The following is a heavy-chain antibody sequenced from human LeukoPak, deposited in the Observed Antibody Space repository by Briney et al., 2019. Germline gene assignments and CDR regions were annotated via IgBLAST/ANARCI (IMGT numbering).Heavy chain of an antibody. CDR1: GDTFSNSA. J-gene: IGHJ4*02. CDR3: ARLSYYDSSGYYYLDY. CDR2: IIPIFGTA. V-gene: IGHV1-69*13. Sequence: SVKVSCKASGDTFSNSAVNWLRQAPGQGLEWMGGIIPIFGTANYAQKFQGRVTITADESTSTAYMELSSLRSEDTAVYYCARLSYYDSSGYYYLDYWGQGTLVTVSS. D-gene: IGHD3-22*01.